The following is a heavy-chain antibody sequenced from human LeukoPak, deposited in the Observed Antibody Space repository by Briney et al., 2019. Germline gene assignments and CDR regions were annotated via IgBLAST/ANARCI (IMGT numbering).Heavy chain of an antibody. V-gene: IGHV1-69*02. Sequence: SVKVSCKASGGTFSSYTISWVRQAPGQGLEWMGRIIPILGIANYAQKFQGRVTITADKSTSTAYMELSSLRSEDTAVYYCASPLPGRGDYHYGMDVWGQGTTVTVSS. J-gene: IGHJ6*02. CDR2: IIPILGIA. CDR1: GGTFSSYT. D-gene: IGHD3-10*01. CDR3: ASPLPGRGDYHYGMDV.